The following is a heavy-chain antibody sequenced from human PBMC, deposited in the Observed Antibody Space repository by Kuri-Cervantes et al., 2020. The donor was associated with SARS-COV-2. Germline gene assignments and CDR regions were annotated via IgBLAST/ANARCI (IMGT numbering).Heavy chain of an antibody. CDR2: IYCSGST. CDR1: GGSISSSSYY. CDR3: ASLGDSSGYYLHYYYYYMDV. V-gene: IGHV4-39*07. J-gene: IGHJ6*03. D-gene: IGHD3-22*01. Sequence: SETLSLTCTVSGGSISSSSYYWGWIRQPPGKGLEWIGSIYCSGSTYYNPSLKSRVTISVDTSKNQFSLKLSSVTAADTAVYYCASLGDSSGYYLHYYYYYMDVWGKGTTVTVSS.